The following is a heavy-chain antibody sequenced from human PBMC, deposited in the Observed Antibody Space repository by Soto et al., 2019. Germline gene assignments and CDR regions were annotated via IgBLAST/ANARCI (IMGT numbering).Heavy chain of an antibody. CDR1: GFTFSSHA. D-gene: IGHD6-13*01. CDR3: ARDQTGITTTGGGRIDY. CDR2: ISYDGSNK. J-gene: IGHJ4*02. V-gene: IGHV3-30-3*01. Sequence: QVQLVESGGGAVQPGRSLRLSCAASGFTFSSHAMHWVRQAPGKGLECVAIISYDGSNKYYGDSVRGRVTISRDNSKNTIYLQMNRLRAEDTAVYYCARDQTGITTTGGGRIDYWGQGTLVTVSS.